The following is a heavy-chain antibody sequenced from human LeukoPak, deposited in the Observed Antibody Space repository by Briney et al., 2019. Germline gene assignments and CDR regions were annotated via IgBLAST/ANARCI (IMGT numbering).Heavy chain of an antibody. Sequence: GGSLRLSCTASGFTFGAFVVSWVRQTPGKGLEWVGFIRTKANDETTKYAASVQGRFTISRDDSNSIAYLQMNSLKTEDTAVYYCTTGYQLDYWGQGTLVTVSS. CDR1: GFTFGAFV. V-gene: IGHV3-49*04. D-gene: IGHD2-2*01. J-gene: IGHJ4*02. CDR3: TTGYQLDY. CDR2: IRTKANDETT.